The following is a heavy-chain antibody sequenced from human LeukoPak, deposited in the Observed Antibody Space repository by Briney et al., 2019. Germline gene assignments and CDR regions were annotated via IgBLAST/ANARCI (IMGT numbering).Heavy chain of an antibody. CDR3: ARGHGTTVVTPDY. Sequence: GRSLRLSCAASGFTFSSYGMHWVRQAPGKGLEWVAVISYDGSNKYYADSVKGRFTISRDNSKNTLYLQMNSLRAEDTAVYYCARGHGTTVVTPDYWGQGTLVTVSS. CDR2: ISYDGSNK. CDR1: GFTFSSYG. D-gene: IGHD4-23*01. V-gene: IGHV3-30*03. J-gene: IGHJ4*02.